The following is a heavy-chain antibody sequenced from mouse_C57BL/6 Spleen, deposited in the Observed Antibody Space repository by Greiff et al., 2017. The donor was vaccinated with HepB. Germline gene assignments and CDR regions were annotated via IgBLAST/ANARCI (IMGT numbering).Heavy chain of an antibody. J-gene: IGHJ2*01. Sequence: QVQLQQPGAELVKPGASVKLSCKASGYTFTSYWMHWVKQRPGQGLEWIGMIHPNSGSTNYNEKFKSKATLTVDKSSSTAYMQLSSLTSEDSAVYYCARYLIDGLFDYWGQGTTLTVSS. CDR3: ARYLIDGLFDY. CDR2: IHPNSGST. V-gene: IGHV1-64*01. D-gene: IGHD2-3*01. CDR1: GYTFTSYW.